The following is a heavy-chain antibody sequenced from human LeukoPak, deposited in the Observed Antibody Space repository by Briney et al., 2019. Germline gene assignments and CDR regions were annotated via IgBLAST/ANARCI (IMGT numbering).Heavy chain of an antibody. V-gene: IGHV3-23*01. CDR3: AKDYSTVTTSWPGDY. J-gene: IGHJ4*02. CDR2: ISGSDGST. D-gene: IGHD4-17*01. Sequence: GGSLRLSCAASGFTFSSYAMGWVRQAPGKGLEWVSAISGSDGSTYYADSVKGRFTISRDNSKNTLYLQMNSLRAEDTAVYYCAKDYSTVTTSWPGDYWGQGTLVTVSP. CDR1: GFTFSSYA.